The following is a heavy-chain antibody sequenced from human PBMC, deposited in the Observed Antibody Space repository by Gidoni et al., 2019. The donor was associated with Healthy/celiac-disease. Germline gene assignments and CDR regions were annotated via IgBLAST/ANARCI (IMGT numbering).Heavy chain of an antibody. CDR1: GFPLDDYG. CDR2: INWNGDST. V-gene: IGHV3-20*04. D-gene: IGHD4-17*01. Sequence: EVQLVESGRGVVRPGGSLRVPCAASGFPLDDYGMSWVRQAPGKGLEWGSGINWNGDSTGYADSVKGRFTISRDNAKNSLYLQMNSLRAEDTALYYCARGSVGDYVSYYFDYWGQGTLVTVSS. CDR3: ARGSVGDYVSYYFDY. J-gene: IGHJ4*02.